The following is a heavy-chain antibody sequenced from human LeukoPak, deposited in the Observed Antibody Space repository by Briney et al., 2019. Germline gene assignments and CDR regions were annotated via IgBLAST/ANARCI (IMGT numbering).Heavy chain of an antibody. CDR1: GGTFSSYA. Sequence: SVKVSCKASGGTFSSYAISWVRQAPGQGLEWMGGIIPIFGTANYAQKFQGRVTITADECTSTAYMELSSLRSEDPAVYYCARPRRAGSGWYYFDYWGQGTLVTVSS. CDR2: IIPIFGTA. V-gene: IGHV1-69*13. D-gene: IGHD6-19*01. J-gene: IGHJ4*02. CDR3: ARPRRAGSGWYYFDY.